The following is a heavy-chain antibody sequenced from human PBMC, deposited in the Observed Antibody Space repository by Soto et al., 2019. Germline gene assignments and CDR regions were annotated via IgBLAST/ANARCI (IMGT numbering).Heavy chain of an antibody. CDR1: GGTFSSYA. D-gene: IGHD4-17*01. CDR2: IIPIFGTA. Sequence: GASVKVSCKASGGTFSSYAISWVRQAPGQGLEWMGGIIPIFGTANYAQKFQGRVTITADESTSTAYMELSSLRSEDTAVYYCARDLDGGYNFDYWGQGTLVTVSS. J-gene: IGHJ4*02. CDR3: ARDLDGGYNFDY. V-gene: IGHV1-69*13.